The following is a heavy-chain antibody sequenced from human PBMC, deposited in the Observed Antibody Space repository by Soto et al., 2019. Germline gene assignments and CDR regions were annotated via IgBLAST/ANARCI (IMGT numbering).Heavy chain of an antibody. CDR1: GGSFSGYY. V-gene: IGHV4-34*01. CDR3: ARAREGGYSGIDY. J-gene: IGHJ4*02. CDR2: INHSGST. Sequence: KPSETLSLTCAVYGGSFSGYYWSWIRQPPGKGLEWIGEINHSGSTNYNPSLKSRVTISVDTSKNQFSLKLSSVTAADTAVYYCARAREGGYSGIDYWGQGTLVTVSS. D-gene: IGHD3-22*01.